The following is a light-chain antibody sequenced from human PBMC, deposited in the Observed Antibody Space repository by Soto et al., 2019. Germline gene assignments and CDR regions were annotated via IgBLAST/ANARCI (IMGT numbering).Light chain of an antibody. V-gene: IGKV3-20*01. CDR1: QSVRSSF. CDR3: QQYGTSPMYT. Sequence: DIVLTQSPGTLSLSPGERATLSCRASQSVRSSFLAWYRQKPGQAPRLLIYGATTRATGIPDRISGSGSGTDFTLTISRLEPEDFAVYYCQQYGTSPMYTFGRGTKLEIK. CDR2: GAT. J-gene: IGKJ2*01.